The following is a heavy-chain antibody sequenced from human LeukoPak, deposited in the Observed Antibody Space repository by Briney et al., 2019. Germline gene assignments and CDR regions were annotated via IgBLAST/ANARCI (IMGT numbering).Heavy chain of an antibody. D-gene: IGHD1-7*01. CDR1: AGSISSGGYY. CDR2: IYYCGST. V-gene: IGHV4-31*03. CDR3: AVVHNWNYEVGY. Sequence: KTSHTLSPTCTVPAGSISSGGYYSSWLPQHPGKGLGGTGDIYYCGSTSSTPSLTRRVSIPVDTSTNQFSLQLSSVTAADTAVYYCAVVHNWNYEVGYWGQGTLVTVSS. J-gene: IGHJ4*02.